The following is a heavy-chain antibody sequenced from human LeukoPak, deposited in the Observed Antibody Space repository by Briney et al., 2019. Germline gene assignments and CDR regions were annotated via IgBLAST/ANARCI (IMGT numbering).Heavy chain of an antibody. CDR1: GGTFSSYA. Sequence: SVEVSCKASGGTFSSYAISWVRQAPGQGLEWMGRIIPIFGTANYAQKFQGRVTITTDESTSTAYMELSSLRSEDTAVYYCARDRWAARANVNWFDPWGQGTLVTVSS. J-gene: IGHJ5*02. CDR2: IIPIFGTA. V-gene: IGHV1-69*05. D-gene: IGHD5-18*01. CDR3: ARDRWAARANVNWFDP.